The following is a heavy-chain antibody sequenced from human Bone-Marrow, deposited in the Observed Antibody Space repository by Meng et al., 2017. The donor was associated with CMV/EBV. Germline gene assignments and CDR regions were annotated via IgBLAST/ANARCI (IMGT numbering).Heavy chain of an antibody. D-gene: IGHD5-18*01. CDR3: ARGRADQPQDTAMVLHYYYYGMDV. CDR2: MNPNSGNT. V-gene: IGHV1-8*02. CDR1: GYSFTGYH. J-gene: IGHJ6*02. Sequence: ASVKVSCKASGYSFTGYHIHWVRQTPGQGLEWMGWMNPNSGNTGYAQKFQGRVTMTRNTSISTAYMELSSLRSEDTAVYYCARGRADQPQDTAMVLHYYYYGMDVWGQGTTVTVSS.